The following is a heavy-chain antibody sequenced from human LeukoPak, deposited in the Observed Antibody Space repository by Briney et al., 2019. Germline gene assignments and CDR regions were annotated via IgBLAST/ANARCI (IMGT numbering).Heavy chain of an antibody. CDR1: GFTFTRYS. J-gene: IGHJ4*02. V-gene: IGHV3-21*01. CDR3: ARGTYRSSSPSIGMPYYLDY. D-gene: IGHD6-6*01. Sequence: GGSLRLSCAASGFTFTRYSMNWVRQAPGKGLEWVSSISSSGSYIFYAQSVEGRFIISRDNAKNSHYLQMSSLRVDDTAVYFCARGTYRSSSPSIGMPYYLDYWGQGILVTVSS. CDR2: ISSSGSYI.